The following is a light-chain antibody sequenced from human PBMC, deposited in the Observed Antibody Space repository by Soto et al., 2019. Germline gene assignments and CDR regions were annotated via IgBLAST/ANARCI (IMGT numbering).Light chain of an antibody. CDR1: QSLLHSNGYNY. CDR2: LGS. Sequence: DIVMTQSPLSLPVTPGEPASISCRSSQSLLHSNGYNYLDWYLQKPGQSPQLLIYLGSNRASGVPDRFSGSGSGTDFTLKISRVEADDVGVYYCMQPLQSWTFGQGTKV. V-gene: IGKV2-28*01. J-gene: IGKJ1*01. CDR3: MQPLQSWT.